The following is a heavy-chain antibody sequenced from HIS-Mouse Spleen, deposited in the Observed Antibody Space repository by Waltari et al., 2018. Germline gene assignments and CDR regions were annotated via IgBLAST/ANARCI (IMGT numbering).Heavy chain of an antibody. D-gene: IGHD3-10*01. CDR2: IYYSGST. CDR1: GGSISSSSYY. J-gene: IGHJ4*02. V-gene: IGHV4-39*07. Sequence: QLQLQESGPGLVKPSETLSLTCTVSGGSISSSSYYWGWIRQPPGKGLEWIGSIYYSGSTYYNPSLKSRVTISVDTSKNQFSLKRSSVTAADTAVYYCARAYYYGSGSYYKGYFDYWGQGTLVTVSS. CDR3: ARAYYYGSGSYYKGYFDY.